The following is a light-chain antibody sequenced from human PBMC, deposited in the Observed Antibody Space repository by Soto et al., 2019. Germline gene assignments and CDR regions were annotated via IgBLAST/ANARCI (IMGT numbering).Light chain of an antibody. J-gene: IGKJ1*01. V-gene: IGKV1-5*03. CDR2: NAS. CDR3: HHYSSDAEA. Sequence: DFQMTQSPSTLSASVGDRVTITCRAGQSINRSLAWYQQKPGKAPNLLIYNASTLKSGVPSRFSGSGSGTEFTLAISSLQTDDFATYYCHHYSSDAEAYGQATKE. CDR1: QSINRS.